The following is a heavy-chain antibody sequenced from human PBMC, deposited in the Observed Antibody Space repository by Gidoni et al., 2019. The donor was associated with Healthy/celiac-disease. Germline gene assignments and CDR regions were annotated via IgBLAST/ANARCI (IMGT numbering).Heavy chain of an antibody. CDR2: ISSSSSYI. Sequence: EVQLVEPGGVLVKPGGSLRLSCAASGFTFSSYSMNWVRQAPGKGLEWVSSISSSSSYIYYADSVKGRFTISRDNAKNSLYLQMNSLRAEDTAVYYCARAGAYGSGSLDYWGQGTLVTVSS. J-gene: IGHJ4*02. V-gene: IGHV3-21*01. D-gene: IGHD3-10*01. CDR1: GFTFSSYS. CDR3: ARAGAYGSGSLDY.